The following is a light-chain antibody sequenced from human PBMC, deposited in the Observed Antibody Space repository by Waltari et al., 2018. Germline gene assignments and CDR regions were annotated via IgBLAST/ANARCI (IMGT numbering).Light chain of an antibody. V-gene: IGKV2-28*01. CDR2: LVS. Sequence: IVMTQSPPSLPVTPGEPAPISCRSSQSLLHSNGYTSLSWYLQKAGQSPQLLIYLVSNRASGVPDRFSGSGSGTDFTLEISRVEADDVGIYYCMQTLQSRTLGQGTKVEI. CDR1: QSLLHSNGYTS. J-gene: IGKJ1*01. CDR3: MQTLQSRT.